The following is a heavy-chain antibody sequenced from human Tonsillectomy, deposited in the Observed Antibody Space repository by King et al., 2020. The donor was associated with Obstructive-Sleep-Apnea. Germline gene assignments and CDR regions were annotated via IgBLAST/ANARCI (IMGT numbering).Heavy chain of an antibody. CDR3: ARDRGGGRRYYGMDV. CDR2: ISSRTSYI. J-gene: IGHJ6*02. D-gene: IGHD2-15*01. V-gene: IGHV3-21*01. CDR1: GFTFSSYN. Sequence: VQLVESGGGLVKPGGALRLSCAASGFTFSSYNMNWVRQAPGKGLEWVSSISSRTSYIYYADPLKGRFTISSDNAKNSLYLQMNSLRAEDTAVYYCARDRGGGRRYYGMDVWGQGTTVTVSS.